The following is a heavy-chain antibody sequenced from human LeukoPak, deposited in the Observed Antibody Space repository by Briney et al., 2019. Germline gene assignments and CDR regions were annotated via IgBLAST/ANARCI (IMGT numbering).Heavy chain of an antibody. V-gene: IGHV4-34*01. CDR2: INHSGST. D-gene: IGHD3-22*01. Sequence: PSETLSLTCAVYGGSFSGYYWSLSRQPPGKGLEWIGEINHSGSTNYNPSLKSRVTISVDTSKNQFSLKPSSVTAADTAVYYCARAWYYYDSSGYYPFDYWGQGTLVTVSS. CDR3: ARAWYYYDSSGYYPFDY. J-gene: IGHJ4*02. CDR1: GGSFSGYY.